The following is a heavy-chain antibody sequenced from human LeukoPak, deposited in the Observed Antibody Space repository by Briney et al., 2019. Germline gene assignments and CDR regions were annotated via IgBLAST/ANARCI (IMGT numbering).Heavy chain of an antibody. Sequence: GGSLRLSCAASGFTFTNHWKSWVRQAPGKGLEWVANINQDGSEKYYVDAVKGRFTISRDNAKNSLSLQMNSLRVEDMAFYYCARGVGWFDPWGQGTLVTVSS. CDR1: GFTFTNHW. J-gene: IGHJ5*02. CDR2: INQDGSEK. V-gene: IGHV3-7*01. CDR3: ARGVGWFDP.